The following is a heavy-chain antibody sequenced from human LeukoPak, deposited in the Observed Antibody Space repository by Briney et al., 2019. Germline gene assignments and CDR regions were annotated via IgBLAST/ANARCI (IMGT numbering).Heavy chain of an antibody. CDR2: ISYSGST. V-gene: IGHV4-59*01. CDR1: GGSINSYY. CDR3: ARSRGSGNYFDS. D-gene: IGHD3-10*01. Sequence: SETLSLTCTVSGGSINSYYWSWIRQPPGKGLEWIGYISYSGSTNYYPSLKSRVTISADTSKNQFSLKLSSVTAADTAVYYCARSRGSGNYFDSWGRGTLVTVSS. J-gene: IGHJ4*02.